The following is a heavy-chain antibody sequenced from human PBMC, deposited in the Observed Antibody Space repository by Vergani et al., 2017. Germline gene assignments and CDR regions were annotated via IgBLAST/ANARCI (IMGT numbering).Heavy chain of an antibody. CDR3: ARGGSEQQLALGYVWGPYYYYYDMDV. D-gene: IGHD6-13*01. CDR2: IYYSGST. CDR1: GGSISSYY. J-gene: IGHJ6*03. Sequence: QVQLQESGSGLVKPSETLSLTCTVSGGSISSYYWSWIRQPPGKGLERIGYIYYSGSTNYNPSLKSGVTISVDTSKNQFSLKLSSVTAADTAVYYCARGGSEQQLALGYVWGPYYYYYDMDVWGKGTTVTVSS. V-gene: IGHV4-59*12.